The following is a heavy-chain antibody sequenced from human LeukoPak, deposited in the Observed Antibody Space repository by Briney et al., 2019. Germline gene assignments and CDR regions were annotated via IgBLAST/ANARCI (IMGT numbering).Heavy chain of an antibody. J-gene: IGHJ4*02. V-gene: IGHV1-69*13. CDR3: ARGPPNWGYDY. D-gene: IGHD7-27*01. CDR2: IIPIFGTA. Sequence: ASVKVSCKASGGTFSSYAISWVRQAPGQGLEWMGGIIPIFGTANYAQKFQGRVTITADESTSTAYMELSSLRTEDTAVYYCARGPPNWGYDYWGPGTLVTVSS. CDR1: GGTFSSYA.